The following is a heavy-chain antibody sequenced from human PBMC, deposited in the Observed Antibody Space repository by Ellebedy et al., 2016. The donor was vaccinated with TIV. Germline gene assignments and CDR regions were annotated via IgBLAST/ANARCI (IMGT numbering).Heavy chain of an antibody. J-gene: IGHJ4*02. CDR3: AREGWGETVRGY. Sequence: PGGSLRLSCAASGLTLSTSSMNWVRQSPGNGLEWLSYISSSGATIYYADAVKGRFTISRDNARDLLYLQMSSLRAEDTAIYYCAREGWGETVRGYWGQGTQVTVSS. D-gene: IGHD3-10*01. V-gene: IGHV3-48*04. CDR1: GLTLSTSS. CDR2: ISSSGATI.